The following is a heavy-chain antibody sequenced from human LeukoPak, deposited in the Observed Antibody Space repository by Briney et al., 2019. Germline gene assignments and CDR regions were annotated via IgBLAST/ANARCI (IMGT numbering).Heavy chain of an antibody. Sequence: GASVKVSCKASGGTFSSYAISWVRQAPGQGLEWMGRINPNSGGTNYAQKFQGRVTMTRDTSISTAYMELSRLRSDDTAVYYCARALGITIFGAAYYFDYWGQGTLVTVSS. V-gene: IGHV1-2*02. CDR2: INPNSGGT. CDR1: GGTFSSYA. D-gene: IGHD3-3*01. J-gene: IGHJ4*02. CDR3: ARALGITIFGAAYYFDY.